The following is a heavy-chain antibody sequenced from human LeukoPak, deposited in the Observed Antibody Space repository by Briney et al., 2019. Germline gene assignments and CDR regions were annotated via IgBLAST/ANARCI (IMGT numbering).Heavy chain of an antibody. CDR1: GGSTSSGGYS. CDR2: IYHSGST. D-gene: IGHD1-20*01. CDR3: ARERYNWNDQRLGYFDY. V-gene: IGHV4-30-2*01. J-gene: IGHJ4*02. Sequence: SETLSLTCAVSGGSTSSGGYSWSWIRQPPGKGLEWIGYIYHSGSTYYNPSLESRVTISVDRSKNQFSLKLSSVTAADTAVYYCARERYNWNDQRLGYFDYWGQGTLVTVSS.